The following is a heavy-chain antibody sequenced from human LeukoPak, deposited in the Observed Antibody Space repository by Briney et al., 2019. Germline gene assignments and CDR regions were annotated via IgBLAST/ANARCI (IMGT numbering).Heavy chain of an antibody. Sequence: GGSLRLSCAAAGFTFSSYAMHWVRQAPGKGLEWVAVISYDGSNKYYADSVKGRFTISRDNSKNTLYLQMNSLRAEDTAVYYCASARLRYFDWSSSDAFDIWGQGTMVTVSS. V-gene: IGHV3-30*04. J-gene: IGHJ3*02. CDR2: ISYDGSNK. CDR3: ASARLRYFDWSSSDAFDI. D-gene: IGHD3-9*01. CDR1: GFTFSSYA.